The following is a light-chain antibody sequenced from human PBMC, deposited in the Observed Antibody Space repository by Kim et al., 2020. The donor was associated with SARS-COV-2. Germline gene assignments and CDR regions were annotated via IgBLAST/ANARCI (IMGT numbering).Light chain of an antibody. Sequence: GQRVTISCSGSSSNIGSNYVYWYQQLPGTAPKLLIYKNNQRPSGVPDRFSGSKSGTSASLAIRGLRSEDEADYYCAVWDDSLSGVVFGGGTQLTVL. CDR2: KNN. J-gene: IGLJ2*01. V-gene: IGLV1-47*01. CDR1: SSNIGSNY. CDR3: AVWDDSLSGVV.